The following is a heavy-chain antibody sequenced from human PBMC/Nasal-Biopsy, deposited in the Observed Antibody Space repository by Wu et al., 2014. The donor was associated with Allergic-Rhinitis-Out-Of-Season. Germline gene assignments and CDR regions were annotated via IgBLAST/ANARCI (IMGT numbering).Heavy chain of an antibody. V-gene: IGHV3-11*01. CDR2: ISSSGATI. J-gene: IGHJ3*02. CDR3: AKVRGYTYNHDAFDM. D-gene: IGHD5-18*01. CDR1: GFTFNNYW. Sequence: LRLSCAASGFTFNNYWMSWVRQAPGKGLQWLSYISSSGATIYYADSVKGRFTISRDNAKNTLNLQMNSLRAEDTAVYYCAKVRGYTYNHDAFDMWGQGTMVAVSS.